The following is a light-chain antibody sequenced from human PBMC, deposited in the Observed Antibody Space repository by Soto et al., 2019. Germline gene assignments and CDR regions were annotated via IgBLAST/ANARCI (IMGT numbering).Light chain of an antibody. V-gene: IGKV1-5*01. CDR1: QIIGIW. CDR3: HQYNSYLYT. CDR2: DAS. J-gene: IGKJ2*01. Sequence: DIPVTQSPSTLSASVGDRVTITCRASQIIGIWLAWYQHKPGKAPKLLISDASRLASGVPSRFSGTGSGTNFTLTISSLQPDDFATYYCHQYNSYLYTFGQGTKLE.